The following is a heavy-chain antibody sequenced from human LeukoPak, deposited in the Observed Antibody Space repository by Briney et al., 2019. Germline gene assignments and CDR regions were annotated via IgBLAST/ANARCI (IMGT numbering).Heavy chain of an antibody. V-gene: IGHV3-23*01. CDR1: GFTFSNFA. J-gene: IGHJ4*02. CDR3: ARVREPGAFDY. CDR2: ISGSGDYT. D-gene: IGHD1-26*01. Sequence: GGSLRLSCAASGFTFSNFAMSWVRQAPGRGLEWVSSISGSGDYTDHADSVKGRFTISRDNSKNTLYLLMHSLRAEDTAVYYCARVREPGAFDYWGQGTLVTVSS.